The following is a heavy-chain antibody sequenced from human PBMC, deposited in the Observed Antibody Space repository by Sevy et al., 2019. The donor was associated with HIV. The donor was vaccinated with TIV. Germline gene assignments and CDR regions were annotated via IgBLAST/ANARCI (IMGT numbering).Heavy chain of an antibody. CDR3: VKSKWVDRGYESPFDY. CDR2: ISSNGGST. D-gene: IGHD5-12*01. Sequence: GGSLRLSCSASGFTFSSYAMHWVRQAPGKGLEYVSAISSNGGSTYYADSVKGRFTISRDNSKNTLYLQMSSLRAEDTAVYYCVKSKWVDRGYESPFDYWGQGTLVTVSS. V-gene: IGHV3-64D*06. J-gene: IGHJ4*02. CDR1: GFTFSSYA.